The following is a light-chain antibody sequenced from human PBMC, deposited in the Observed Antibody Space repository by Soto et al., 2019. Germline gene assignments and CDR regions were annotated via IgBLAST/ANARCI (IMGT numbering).Light chain of an antibody. CDR3: LSFTNSDTYV. Sequence: QSVLTQPPSVSGSPGQSVVISCTGTSSDVGSYNRVSWYQQPPGTAPKLMIYDVISRPSGVPDRFPGSKSGNTASLTISGLQPEDEADYYCLSFTNSDTYVFGTGTKVTVL. V-gene: IGLV2-18*02. CDR2: DVI. CDR1: SSDVGSYNR. J-gene: IGLJ1*01.